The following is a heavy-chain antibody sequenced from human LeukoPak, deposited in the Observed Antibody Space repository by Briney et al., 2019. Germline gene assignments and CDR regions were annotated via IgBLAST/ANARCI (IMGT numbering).Heavy chain of an antibody. CDR1: GFTFSSYW. CDR2: ITSDGSST. Sequence: GGSLRLSCTASGFTFSSYWMHWVRQAPGKGLEWVSRITSDGSSTSHADSVKGRFTISRDNAKNTLYLQMNSLRAEDTAVYYCSRGVGATDSWGQGTLVTVSS. J-gene: IGHJ4*02. D-gene: IGHD1-26*01. CDR3: SRGVGATDS. V-gene: IGHV3-74*01.